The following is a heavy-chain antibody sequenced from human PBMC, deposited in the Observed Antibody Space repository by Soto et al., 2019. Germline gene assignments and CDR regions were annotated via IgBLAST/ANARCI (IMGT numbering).Heavy chain of an antibody. V-gene: IGHV1-3*01. CDR1: GYTFTSYA. CDR3: ARERTSAAGTFMANEYYFDY. J-gene: IGHJ4*02. CDR2: INAGNGNT. D-gene: IGHD6-13*01. Sequence: GASVKVSCKASGYTFTSYAMHWVRQAPGQRLEWMGWINAGNGNTKYSQKFQGRVTITRDTSASTAYMELSSLRSEDTAVYYCARERTSAAGTFMANEYYFDYWGQGTLVTVSS.